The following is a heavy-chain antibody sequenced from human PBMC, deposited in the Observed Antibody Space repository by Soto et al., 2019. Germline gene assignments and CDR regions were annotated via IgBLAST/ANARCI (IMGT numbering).Heavy chain of an antibody. J-gene: IGHJ5*02. CDR1: GGTFSSYA. Sequence: GASVKVSCKASGGTFSSYAISWVRQAPGQGLEWMGGIIPIFGTANYAQKFQGRVTITADESTSTAYMELSSLRSEDTAVYYCARDGVFAAAAPLAYNWFDPWGQGTLVTVSS. D-gene: IGHD6-13*01. CDR3: ARDGVFAAAAPLAYNWFDP. CDR2: IIPIFGTA. V-gene: IGHV1-69*13.